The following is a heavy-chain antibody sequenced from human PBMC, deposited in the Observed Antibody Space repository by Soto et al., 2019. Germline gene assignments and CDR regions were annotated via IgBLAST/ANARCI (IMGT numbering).Heavy chain of an antibody. CDR3: AHNHVEMSTISY. V-gene: IGHV2-5*01. Sequence: QITLKESGPPLVKPTQTLTLTCTFSGFSLSTSGVGVGWIRQPPGKALEWLALIYWNDDKRYSPSLKSRLTITKDTSKNQVVLTMTNMDPVDTATYYCAHNHVEMSTISYWGQGTLVTVSS. CDR1: GFSLSTSGVG. D-gene: IGHD1-1*01. J-gene: IGHJ4*02. CDR2: IYWNDDK.